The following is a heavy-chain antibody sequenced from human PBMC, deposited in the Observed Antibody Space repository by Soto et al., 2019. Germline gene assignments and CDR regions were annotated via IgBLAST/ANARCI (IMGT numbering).Heavy chain of an antibody. Sequence: ASVKVSCKASGGTFSSYAISWVRQAPGQGLEWMGGIIPIFGTANYAQKFQGRVTITANESTSTAYMELSSLRSEDTDGYYCAGGAAARPWSPPDYWGQGTLVTVSS. CDR2: IIPIFGTA. J-gene: IGHJ4*02. V-gene: IGHV1-69*13. CDR1: GGTFSSYA. CDR3: AGGAAARPWSPPDY. D-gene: IGHD6-6*01.